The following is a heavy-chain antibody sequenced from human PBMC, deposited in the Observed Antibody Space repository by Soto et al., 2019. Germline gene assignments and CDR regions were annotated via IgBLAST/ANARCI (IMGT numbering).Heavy chain of an antibody. V-gene: IGHV1-46*01. Sequence: ASVKVSCKTSGYSFTDYSIHWVRQAPGQGLEWMGIISLYHHSTSYAQKFQGRLAVTGDTSTATVYMQLSSLTSDDTAVYWCARAFYSCGGDCPYYMDYWGQGTLVTSPQ. D-gene: IGHD2-21*02. J-gene: IGHJ4*02. CDR2: ISLYHHST. CDR3: ARAFYSCGGDCPYYMDY. CDR1: GYSFTDYS.